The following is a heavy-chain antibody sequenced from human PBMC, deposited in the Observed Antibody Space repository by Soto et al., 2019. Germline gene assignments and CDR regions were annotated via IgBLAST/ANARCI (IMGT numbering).Heavy chain of an antibody. Sequence: LVQSGPDVKKPGISVKVSCKTSGFTFGSSAVQWVRQVRGQRLEWIGWIVVASGYSNVAQKFQDRVSLTRDLSTNTAFMELSSLTSEDSAMYYCAADVIGVAGDFDHWGQRTLVSVSS. D-gene: IGHD6-19*01. CDR2: IVVASGYS. CDR1: GFTFGSSA. CDR3: AADVIGVAGDFDH. J-gene: IGHJ4*02. V-gene: IGHV1-58*01.